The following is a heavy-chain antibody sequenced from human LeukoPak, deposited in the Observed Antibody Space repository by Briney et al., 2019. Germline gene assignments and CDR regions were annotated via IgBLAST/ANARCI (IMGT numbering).Heavy chain of an antibody. Sequence: PGGSLRLSCAASGFTFSSYAMSWVRQAPGKGLEWVSAISGSGGSTYYADSVKGRFTISRDNSKNTLYLQMNSLRAEDTAVYYCAKGEDTAMVTPTYFDYWGQGTLVTVSS. V-gene: IGHV3-23*01. CDR1: GFTFSSYA. CDR2: ISGSGGST. CDR3: AKGEDTAMVTPTYFDY. D-gene: IGHD5-18*01. J-gene: IGHJ4*02.